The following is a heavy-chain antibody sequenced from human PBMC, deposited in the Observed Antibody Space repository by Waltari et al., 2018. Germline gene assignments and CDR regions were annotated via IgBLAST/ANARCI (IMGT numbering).Heavy chain of an antibody. Sequence: QVQLVQSGAEVKKPGASVKVSCKASGHTFTSYDINWVRQATGQGLEWMGWMNPNSGNTGYAQKFQGRVTISRNTSISTAYMELSSLRSEDTAVYYCARGQNSYYYYGMDVWGQGTTVTVSS. V-gene: IGHV1-8*03. CDR2: MNPNSGNT. CDR1: GHTFTSYD. J-gene: IGHJ6*02. CDR3: ARGQNSYYYYGMDV.